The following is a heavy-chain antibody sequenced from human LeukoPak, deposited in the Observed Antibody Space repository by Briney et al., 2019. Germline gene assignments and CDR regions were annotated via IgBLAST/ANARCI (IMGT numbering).Heavy chain of an antibody. CDR2: INSDGSST. D-gene: IGHD3-3*01. V-gene: IGHV3-74*01. CDR1: GFSFSSYW. Sequence: PGGSLRLSCAASGFSFSSYWMHWVRQAPGKGLVCVSRINSDGSSTSYADSVKGRFTISRDNAKNTLYLQMNSLRAEDTAVYYCARVYTRRQYYDFWSGYINWFDPWGQGTLVTVSS. J-gene: IGHJ5*02. CDR3: ARVYTRRQYYDFWSGYINWFDP.